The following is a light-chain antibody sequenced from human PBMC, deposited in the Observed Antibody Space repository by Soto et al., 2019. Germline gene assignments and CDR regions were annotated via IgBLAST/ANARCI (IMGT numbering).Light chain of an antibody. V-gene: IGKV1-39*01. CDR2: IAS. CDR1: QSISSW. Sequence: DIQMTQSPSTLSASVGDRVTITCRASQSISSWLAWYQQKPGKAPNLLIYIASNLHSGVPSRFSGSGSGTDFTLTISSLQPEDFATYYCQQSYSTPYTFGQGTKVDIK. J-gene: IGKJ2*01. CDR3: QQSYSTPYT.